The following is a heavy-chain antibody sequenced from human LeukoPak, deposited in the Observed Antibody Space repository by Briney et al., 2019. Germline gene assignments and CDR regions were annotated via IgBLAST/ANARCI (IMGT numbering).Heavy chain of an antibody. CDR1: GGTFISYA. J-gene: IGHJ5*02. D-gene: IGHD2-21*02. CDR2: IIPIFGTA. CDR3: ARSGDCYFGCDWFDP. V-gene: IGHV1-69*13. Sequence: ASVKVSCKASGGTFISYAISWVRQAPGQGLEWMGGIIPIFGTANYAQKFQGRVTITADESTSTACMELSSLRSEDTAVYYCARSGDCYFGCDWFDPWGQGTLVTVSS.